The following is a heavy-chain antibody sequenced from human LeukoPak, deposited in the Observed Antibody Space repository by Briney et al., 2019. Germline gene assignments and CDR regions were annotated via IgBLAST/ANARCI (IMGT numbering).Heavy chain of an antibody. D-gene: IGHD3-22*01. CDR2: ISYDGSNK. CDR3: ARSYDSSGYYFFPNPSYFDY. V-gene: IGHV3-30-3*01. J-gene: IGHJ4*02. CDR1: GFTFSSYA. Sequence: GGSLRLSCAASGFTFSSYAMHWVRQAPGKGLEWVAVISYDGSNKYYADPVKGRFTISRDNSKNTLYLQMNSLRAEDTAVYYCARSYDSSGYYFFPNPSYFDYWGQGTLVTVSS.